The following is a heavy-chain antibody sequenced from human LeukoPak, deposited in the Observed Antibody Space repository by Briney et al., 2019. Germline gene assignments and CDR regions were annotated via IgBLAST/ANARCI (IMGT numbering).Heavy chain of an antibody. V-gene: IGHV4-4*09. CDR2: IYTSGST. J-gene: IGHJ3*02. CDR3: GRHRGYASPSTSFAI. Sequence: SETLSLTCTVSGGSISSYYWSWIRQPPGKGLEWIGYIYTSGSTTYNPSLKSRVSISADTSKNQISLKLSPVTAADTAGNYCGRHRGYASPSTSFAIWGQGTMATVSP. D-gene: IGHD5-12*01. CDR1: GGSISSYY.